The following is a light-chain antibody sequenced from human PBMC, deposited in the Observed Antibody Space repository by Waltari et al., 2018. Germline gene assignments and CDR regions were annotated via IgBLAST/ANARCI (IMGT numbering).Light chain of an antibody. CDR2: EVS. CDR3: SSYTSTKTGV. V-gene: IGLV2-14*01. Sequence: QSALTQPASASGSPGQSITISCTGTSSDVGGYNYVSWYQQYPGKAPQLMIYEVSSRPSGISNRFSGSKSGNTATLTISGLQAEDEADYYCSSYTSTKTGVFGTGTKVTVL. CDR1: SSDVGGYNY. J-gene: IGLJ1*01.